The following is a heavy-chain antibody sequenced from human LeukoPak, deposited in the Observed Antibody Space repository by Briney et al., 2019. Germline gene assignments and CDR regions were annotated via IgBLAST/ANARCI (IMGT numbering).Heavy chain of an antibody. CDR2: TYYRSKWYN. Sequence: SQTLSLTCAISGDSVSSNSAAWNWIRQSPSRGLEWLGRTYYRSKWYNDYAVSVKSRITINPDTSKNQFSLQLNSVTPEDTAVYYCARDQGGGFYDFWSGYYTHDAFDIWGQGTMVTVSS. J-gene: IGHJ3*02. D-gene: IGHD3-3*01. CDR1: GDSVSSNSAA. V-gene: IGHV6-1*01. CDR3: ARDQGGGFYDFWSGYYTHDAFDI.